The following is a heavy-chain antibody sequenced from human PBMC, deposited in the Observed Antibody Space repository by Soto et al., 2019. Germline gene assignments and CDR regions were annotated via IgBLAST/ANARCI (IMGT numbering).Heavy chain of an antibody. CDR1: GYAFTTYG. V-gene: IGHV1-18*01. CDR3: ARGRYGDY. CDR2: IRAHNGNT. J-gene: IGHJ4*02. D-gene: IGHD1-1*01. Sequence: QVHLVQSGAEVKKPGASVKVSCKGSGYAFTTYGITWVRQAPGQGLEWMGLIRAHNGNTNYAQELQGRVTVTRDTSTSTAYMELRSLRSDDTAVYYCARGRYGDYWGQGALVTVSS.